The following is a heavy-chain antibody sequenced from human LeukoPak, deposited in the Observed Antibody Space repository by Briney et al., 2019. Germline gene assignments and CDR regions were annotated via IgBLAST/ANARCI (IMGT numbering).Heavy chain of an antibody. Sequence: SVKVSCKASGGTFSSYAISWVQQAPGQALEWMGWITPFNGNTNYAQKFQDRVTITRDRSMSTAYMELSSLRSEDTAMYYCAFTIFGVVTRVYYYYYGMDVWGQGTTVTVSS. V-gene: IGHV1-45*02. D-gene: IGHD3-3*01. CDR1: GGTFSSYA. CDR2: ITPFNGNT. CDR3: AFTIFGVVTRVYYYYYGMDV. J-gene: IGHJ6*02.